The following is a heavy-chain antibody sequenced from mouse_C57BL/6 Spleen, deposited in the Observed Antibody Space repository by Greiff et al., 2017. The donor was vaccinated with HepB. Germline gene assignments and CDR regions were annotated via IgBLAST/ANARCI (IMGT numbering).Heavy chain of an antibody. V-gene: IGHV5-17*01. J-gene: IGHJ1*03. D-gene: IGHD2-1*01. CDR2: ISSGSSTI. CDR1: GFTFSDYG. CDR3: ARCYGNYGYFDV. Sequence: EVKLVESGGGLVKPGGSLKLSCAASGFTFSDYGMHWVRQAPEKGLEWVAYISSGSSTIYYADTVKGRFTISRDNAKNTLFLQMTSLRSEDTAMYYCARCYGNYGYFDVWGTGTTVTVSS.